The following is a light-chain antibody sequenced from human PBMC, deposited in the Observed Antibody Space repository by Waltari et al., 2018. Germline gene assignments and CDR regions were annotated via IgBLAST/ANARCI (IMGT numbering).Light chain of an antibody. CDR1: SSDVGGYNY. CDR2: DVS. J-gene: IGLJ2*01. V-gene: IGLV2-23*02. Sequence: QSALTQPASVSGSPGQSITIPCTGTSSDVGGYNYVSWYQQHPGKAPKLMIYDVSKRPSGVASRFSGSKSGSTASLTISGLQAEDAADYYCCSYAGSSTLVFGGGTKLTGL. CDR3: CSYAGSSTLV.